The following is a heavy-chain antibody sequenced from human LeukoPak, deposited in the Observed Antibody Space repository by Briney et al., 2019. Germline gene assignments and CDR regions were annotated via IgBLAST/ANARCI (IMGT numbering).Heavy chain of an antibody. CDR2: TWHSGSST. CDR1: DGSIKTNYW. J-gene: IGHJ4*02. CDR3: ARGNEYTWWQ. D-gene: IGHD2-15*01. V-gene: IGHV4-4*02. Sequence: SETLSLTCTVSDGSIKTNYWWTWVRQPPGQGLEWIGETWHSGSSTNYNPSLKSRVTISVDKPKSQFSLKLTSVTAADTAIYYCARGNEYTWWQWSQGTLVTVSS.